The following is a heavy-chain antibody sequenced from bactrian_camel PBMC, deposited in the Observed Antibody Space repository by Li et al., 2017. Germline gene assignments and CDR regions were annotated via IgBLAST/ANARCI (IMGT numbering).Heavy chain of an antibody. CDR1: GLYTRHC. Sequence: HVQLVESGGGSVEAGGSLRLSCAASGLYTRHCMGWFRQAPGEEREGIAAIHSDGDTSYEDSVKGRFTISQDNAKNTVYLQMNSLKPEDTAMYYCAARGPYCYTRLSVRDFTYWGQGTQVTVS. V-gene: IGHV3S53*01. J-gene: IGHJ6*01. D-gene: IGHD2*01. CDR3: AARGPYCYTRLSVRDFTY. CDR2: IHSDGDT.